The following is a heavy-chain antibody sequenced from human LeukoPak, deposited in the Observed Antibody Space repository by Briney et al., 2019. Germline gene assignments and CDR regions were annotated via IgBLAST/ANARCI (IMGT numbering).Heavy chain of an antibody. Sequence: SETLSLTCTVSGGSISSSSYYWGWIRQPPGKGLEWIGSIYYSGSTYYNPSLKSRVTISVDTSKNQFSLKLSSVTAADTAVYYCARGRIGYSSSYGIDYWGQGTLVTVSS. CDR3: ARGRIGYSSSYGIDY. CDR1: GGSISSSSYY. V-gene: IGHV4-39*07. J-gene: IGHJ4*02. CDR2: IYYSGST. D-gene: IGHD6-13*01.